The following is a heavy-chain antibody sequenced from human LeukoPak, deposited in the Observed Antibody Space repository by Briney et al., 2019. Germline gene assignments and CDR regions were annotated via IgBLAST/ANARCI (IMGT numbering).Heavy chain of an antibody. V-gene: IGHV1-2*02. CDR2: IDPNSGGT. Sequence: ASVKVSCKASGYILSDSYVHWIRQAPGQGLEWMGWIDPNSGGTHHAPNFQGRATMTRDSAISTVYLDLRRLTSDDTAIYYCARSRRPFYYYGMHVWGLGTSVTVSS. CDR1: GYILSDSY. CDR3: ARSRRPFYYYGMHV. J-gene: IGHJ6*02.